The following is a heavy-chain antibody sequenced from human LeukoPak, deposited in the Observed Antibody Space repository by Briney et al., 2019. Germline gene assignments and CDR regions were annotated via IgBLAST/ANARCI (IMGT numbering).Heavy chain of an antibody. V-gene: IGHV6-1*01. Sequence: SQTLSLTCAICGDSVSSDSAAWNWIRQSPSRGLEWLARTYFRSKWYYDYALPVKGRITINPDTSKNQFSLQLNSVTPEDTAVYFCARDPVGGSTIFDSWGQGTLVTVSS. CDR3: ARDPVGGSTIFDS. CDR2: TYFRSKWYY. CDR1: GDSVSSDSAA. D-gene: IGHD1-26*01. J-gene: IGHJ4*02.